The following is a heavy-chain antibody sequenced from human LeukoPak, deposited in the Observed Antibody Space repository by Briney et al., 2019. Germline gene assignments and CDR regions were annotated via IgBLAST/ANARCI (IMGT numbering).Heavy chain of an antibody. CDR3: ASVYKHGMDV. V-gene: IGHV1-46*01. CDR2: LNPSGGSS. CDR1: GYTFTSYG. J-gene: IGHJ6*02. D-gene: IGHD5-24*01. Sequence: ASMKVSCKASGYTFTSYGIIWVRQAPGQGLEWMAILNPSGGSSNYAQKFQGRATLTRATSTGTVYMELSSLRSEDTAVYYCASVYKHGMDVWGQGTTVIVSS.